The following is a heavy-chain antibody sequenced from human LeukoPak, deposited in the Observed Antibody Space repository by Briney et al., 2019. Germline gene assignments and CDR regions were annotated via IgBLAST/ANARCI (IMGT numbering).Heavy chain of an antibody. J-gene: IGHJ4*02. CDR1: GFTVSSNY. CDR3: ARDPYSRWFGESDYFDY. Sequence: GGSLRLSCAASGFTVSSNYMSWVRQGPGKGLECVSVISNDGDTYYADSVKGRFTISRDTSKNTVSLQMNSLRAEDTAVYYCARDPYSRWFGESDYFDYWGQGTLVTVSS. D-gene: IGHD3-10*01. V-gene: IGHV3-66*01. CDR2: ISNDGDT.